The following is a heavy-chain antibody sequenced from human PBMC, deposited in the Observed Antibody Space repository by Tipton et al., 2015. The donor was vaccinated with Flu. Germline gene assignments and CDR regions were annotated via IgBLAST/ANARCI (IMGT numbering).Heavy chain of an antibody. CDR1: GDSISSYY. CDR3: AREGVGNAFDI. V-gene: IGHV4-59*12. J-gene: IGHJ3*02. CDR2: SHYSGST. D-gene: IGHD1-26*01. Sequence: TLSLTCTVSGDSISSYYWSWIRQPPGKGLEWIGYSHYSGSTNYSPSLKSRVTISVDTSKNQFSLKLSSVTAADTAVYYCAREGVGNAFDIWGQGTMVTVSS.